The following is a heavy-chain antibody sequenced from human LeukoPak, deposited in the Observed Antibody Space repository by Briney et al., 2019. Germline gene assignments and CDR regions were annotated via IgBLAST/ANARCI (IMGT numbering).Heavy chain of an antibody. Sequence: GGSLRLSRAASGFSFSSYVMHWVRQAPGKGLEYVSAISSNGGETYYADSVKGRFTTSRDNSKNALYLQMGSLRVEDMAVYYCARGRSPRGYYYGMDVWGQGTTVTVS. J-gene: IGHJ6*02. V-gene: IGHV3-64*02. CDR1: GFSFSSYV. D-gene: IGHD1-26*01. CDR2: ISSNGGET. CDR3: ARGRSPRGYYYGMDV.